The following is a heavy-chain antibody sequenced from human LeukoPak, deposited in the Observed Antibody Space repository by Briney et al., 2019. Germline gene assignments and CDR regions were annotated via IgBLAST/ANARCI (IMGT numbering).Heavy chain of an antibody. CDR2: LYTTGTT. Sequence: PWETLSLTCAVSGASITSCYWSWVRQSAGKGLEWIGRLYTTGTTNYNPSLKSRVTMSGDSSKNQLSLALTSVTAADTAVYYCVRDGANWEEPNDAFDTWGQGTLVTV. CDR3: VRDGANWEEPNDAFDT. V-gene: IGHV4-4*07. D-gene: IGHD1-26*01. J-gene: IGHJ3*02. CDR1: GASITSCY.